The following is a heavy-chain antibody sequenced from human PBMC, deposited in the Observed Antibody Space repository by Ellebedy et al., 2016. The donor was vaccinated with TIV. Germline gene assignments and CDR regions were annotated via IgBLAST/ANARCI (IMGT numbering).Heavy chain of an antibody. Sequence: SETLSLXXTVSGGSISSSSYYWGWIRQPPGTGLEWIGSIYYSGSTYYNPSLKSRVTISVDTSKNQFSLKLSSVTAADTAVYYCASPPFYGGNSPRGQYYFDYWGQGTLVTVSS. CDR2: IYYSGST. CDR3: ASPPFYGGNSPRGQYYFDY. CDR1: GGSISSSSYY. V-gene: IGHV4-39*07. D-gene: IGHD4-23*01. J-gene: IGHJ4*02.